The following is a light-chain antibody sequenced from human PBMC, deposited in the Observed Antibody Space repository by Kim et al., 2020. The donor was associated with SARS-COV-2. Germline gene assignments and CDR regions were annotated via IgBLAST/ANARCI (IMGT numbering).Light chain of an antibody. CDR3: SSYTSSSRV. CDR1: SSDVGGYNY. CDR2: DVS. V-gene: IGLV2-14*01. Sequence: QSALTQPASVSGSPGQSITISCTGTSSDVGGYNYVSWYQQHPGKAPKLMIYDVSKRPSGVSNRFSGSKSGNTPSLTISGLQAEDEADYYCSSYTSSSRVFGGGTQLTVL. J-gene: IGLJ3*02.